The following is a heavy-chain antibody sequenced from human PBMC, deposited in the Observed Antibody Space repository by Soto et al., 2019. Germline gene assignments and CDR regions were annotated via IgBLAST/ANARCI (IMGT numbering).Heavy chain of an antibody. D-gene: IGHD2-21*02. CDR3: VRGADRYKCGF. CDR1: GDSISNGIYY. CDR2: VHYSGTI. J-gene: IGHJ4*02. Sequence: QVQVQESGPGLVKPSQTLSLTCTVSGDSISNGIYYWTWIRQHPGKGLEWIGHVHYSGTIYYNPSRRSRVTMSVDPSKNQVSLELSSVTVADTAVYYCVRGADRYKCGFWGQGTLVTVSS. V-gene: IGHV4-31*03.